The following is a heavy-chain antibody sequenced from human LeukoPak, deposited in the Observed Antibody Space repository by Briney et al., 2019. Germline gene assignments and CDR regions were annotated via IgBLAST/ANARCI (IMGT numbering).Heavy chain of an antibody. J-gene: IGHJ4*02. Sequence: PGGSLRLSCAASGFTFSSYAMSWVRQAPGKGLEWVSAVSGSGASTYYADSVKGRFTISRDNSKNTLYLQMNSLRAEDTAVYYCAKRVDSSGYYYLPYFDYWGQGTLVTVSS. D-gene: IGHD3-22*01. CDR2: VSGSGAST. CDR3: AKRVDSSGYYYLPYFDY. V-gene: IGHV3-23*01. CDR1: GFTFSSYA.